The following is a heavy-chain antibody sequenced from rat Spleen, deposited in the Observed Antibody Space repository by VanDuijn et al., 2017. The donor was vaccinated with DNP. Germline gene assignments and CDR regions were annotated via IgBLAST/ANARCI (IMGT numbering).Heavy chain of an antibody. V-gene: IGHV5-31*01. J-gene: IGHJ2*01. CDR1: RFTFNNYW. Sequence: EVQLVESGGDLVQPGRSLKLSCVASRFTFNNYWMTWIRQVPGKGLEWIASITSSGGSTYYRHSVKGRFTISRDNAKSSLFLQMDSLRSEDTATYYCSTRNSGYGGYFDYWGQGVMVTVSS. CDR3: STRNSGYGGYFDY. CDR2: ITSSGGST. D-gene: IGHD4-3*01.